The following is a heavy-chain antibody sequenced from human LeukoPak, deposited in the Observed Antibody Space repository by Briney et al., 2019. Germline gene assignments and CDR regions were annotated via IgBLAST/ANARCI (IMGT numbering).Heavy chain of an antibody. CDR3: ARDRGLAVAGMAEFDY. Sequence: GGSLRLSCAASGFTFSSYGTHWVRQAPAKGLDWVAVIWYDGSNKYYADSVKGRFTISRDNAKNSLYLQMNSLRAEDTAVYYCARDRGLAVAGMAEFDYWGQGTLVTVSS. J-gene: IGHJ4*02. CDR1: GFTFSSYG. CDR2: IWYDGSNK. D-gene: IGHD6-19*01. V-gene: IGHV3-33*01.